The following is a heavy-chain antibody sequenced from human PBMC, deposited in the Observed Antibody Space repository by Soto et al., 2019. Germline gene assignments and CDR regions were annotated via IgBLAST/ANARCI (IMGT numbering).Heavy chain of an antibody. D-gene: IGHD2-21*02. CDR1: GFRFSDHS. Sequence: LVESGGDLVYPGGSLRLSCVASGFRFSDHSMNWGRQAPGKGLQGISYISSNSDTTYYADSVKSRFTVSRDNAKNALFLQMNSLRDDDTATYYCARLPKGSLVTAWGQGARVTVSS. J-gene: IGHJ4*02. CDR3: ARLPKGSLVTA. CDR2: ISSNSDTT. V-gene: IGHV3-48*02.